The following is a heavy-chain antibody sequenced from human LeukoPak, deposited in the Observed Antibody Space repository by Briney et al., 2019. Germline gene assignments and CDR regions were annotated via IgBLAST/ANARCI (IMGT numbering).Heavy chain of an antibody. Sequence: GGSLSLSCAASGFTFSSYSMDWVRQAPGRGLECVSSISSSSSYIYYADSVKGRFTISRDNAKNSLYLKMNSLSAEDTAVYYCARDGYYYDSSGYYSINGMDVWGQGTTVTVSS. CDR1: GFTFSSYS. V-gene: IGHV3-21*01. D-gene: IGHD3-22*01. CDR3: ARDGYYYDSSGYYSINGMDV. CDR2: ISSSSSYI. J-gene: IGHJ6*02.